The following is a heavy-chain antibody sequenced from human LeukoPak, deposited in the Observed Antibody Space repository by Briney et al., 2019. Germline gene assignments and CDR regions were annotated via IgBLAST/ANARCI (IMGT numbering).Heavy chain of an antibody. D-gene: IGHD6-6*01. CDR2: ISSSGSTI. CDR3: ARERAIASRRPYCFDY. Sequence: PGGSLRLSCAASGFTFSDYYMSWIRQAPGKGLEWISYISSSGSTIHYADSVKGRFTISRDNARNSLYLQMNSLRAEDTAVYYCARERAIASRRPYCFDYWGQGTLVTVSS. CDR1: GFTFSDYY. V-gene: IGHV3-11*01. J-gene: IGHJ4*02.